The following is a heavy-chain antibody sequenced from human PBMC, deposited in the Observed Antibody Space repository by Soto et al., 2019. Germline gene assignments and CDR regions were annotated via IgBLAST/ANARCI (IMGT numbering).Heavy chain of an antibody. CDR3: ARDPSGYDVDY. CDR2: IIPVLGIT. J-gene: IGHJ4*02. V-gene: IGHV1-69*08. D-gene: IGHD5-12*01. Sequence: QVQLVQSGAEVKKPGYSVKVSCKSAGGIFSSYTISWVRQAPGQGLEWMGRIIPVLGITNYAQNFQDRVTITADKSTSTAYMELSSLRFEDTAVYYCARDPSGYDVDYWGQGTLLTVSS. CDR1: GGIFSSYT.